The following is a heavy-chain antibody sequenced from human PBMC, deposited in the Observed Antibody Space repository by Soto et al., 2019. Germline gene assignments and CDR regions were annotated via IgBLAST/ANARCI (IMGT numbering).Heavy chain of an antibody. D-gene: IGHD2-15*01. J-gene: IGHJ4*02. V-gene: IGHV3-48*02. Sequence: GESLKISCAASGFTFSSYSMNWVRQAPGKGLEWVSYISSSSSTIYYADSVKGRFTISRDNAKNSLYLQMNSLRDEDTAVYYCARGSRDCSGGSCYSAVRDYWGQGTLVTVSS. CDR3: ARGSRDCSGGSCYSAVRDY. CDR1: GFTFSSYS. CDR2: ISSSSSTI.